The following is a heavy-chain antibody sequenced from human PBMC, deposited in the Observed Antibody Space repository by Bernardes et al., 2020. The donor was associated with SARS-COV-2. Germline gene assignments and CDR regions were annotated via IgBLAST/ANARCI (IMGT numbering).Heavy chain of an antibody. V-gene: IGHV1-24*01. CDR2: FDPEDGET. D-gene: IGHD2-15*01. CDR3: ATTAVVAHPTGWFDP. J-gene: IGHJ5*02. CDR1: GNTLTELS. Sequence: ASVKVSCKVSGNTLTELSMHWVREAPGKGLEWMGGFDPEDGETIYAQKFQGRVTMTEDTSTDTAYMELSSLRSEDTAVYYCATTAVVAHPTGWFDPWGQGTLVTVSS.